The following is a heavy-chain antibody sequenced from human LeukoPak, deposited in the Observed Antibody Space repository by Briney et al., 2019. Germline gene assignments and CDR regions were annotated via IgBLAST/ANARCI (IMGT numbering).Heavy chain of an antibody. J-gene: IGHJ4*02. CDR2: GHYSGST. Sequence: SETLSLTCTVSGPSITSYYWNWIRQAPGQGPKWIGYGHYSGSTKYNPPLKSRVTVSVDTSKNQFSLRLSSVTAADTAVYFCAKWASDNRAFDLWGQGTLVTVSS. CDR3: AKWASDNRAFDL. D-gene: IGHD2-8*01. CDR1: GPSITSYY. V-gene: IGHV4-59*08.